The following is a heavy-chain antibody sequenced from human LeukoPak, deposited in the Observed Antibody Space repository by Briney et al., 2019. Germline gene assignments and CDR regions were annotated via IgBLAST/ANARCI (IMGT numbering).Heavy chain of an antibody. CDR2: ISSSSSTI. CDR3: ARATHYYESSGYDY. CDR1: GFTFSSYS. Sequence: GGSLRLSCAASGFTFSSYSMNWVRQAPGKGLEWVSYISSSSSTIYYADSVKGRFTISRDNAKNSLYLQMNSLRAEDTALYYCARATHYYESSGYDYWGQGTLVTVSS. V-gene: IGHV3-48*01. J-gene: IGHJ4*02. D-gene: IGHD3-22*01.